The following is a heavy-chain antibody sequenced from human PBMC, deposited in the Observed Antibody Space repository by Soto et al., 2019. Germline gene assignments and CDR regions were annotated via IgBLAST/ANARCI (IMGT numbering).Heavy chain of an antibody. V-gene: IGHV4-39*01. J-gene: IGHJ6*03. D-gene: IGHD5-12*01. CDR1: GGSISSSSYY. CDR3: ARLYSGYDLGYYYYYMDV. CDR2: IYYSGST. Sequence: PSETLSLTCTVSGGSISSSSYYWGWIRQPPGKGLEWIGSIYYSGSTYYNPSLKSRVTISVDTSKNQFSLKLSSVTAADTAVYYCARLYSGYDLGYYYYYMDVWGKGTTVTVSS.